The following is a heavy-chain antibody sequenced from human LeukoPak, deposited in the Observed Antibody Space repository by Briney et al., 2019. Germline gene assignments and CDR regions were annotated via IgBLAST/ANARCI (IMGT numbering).Heavy chain of an antibody. CDR3: ARASGPIQQDDAFDI. Sequence: ASVKVSCKASGGTFSSYAISWVRQAPGQGLGWMGGIIPIFGTANYAQKFQGRVTTTADESTSTAYMELSSLRSEDTAVYYCARASGPIQQDDAFDIWGQGTMVTVSS. V-gene: IGHV1-69*13. J-gene: IGHJ3*02. CDR1: GGTFSSYA. CDR2: IIPIFGTA. D-gene: IGHD5-18*01.